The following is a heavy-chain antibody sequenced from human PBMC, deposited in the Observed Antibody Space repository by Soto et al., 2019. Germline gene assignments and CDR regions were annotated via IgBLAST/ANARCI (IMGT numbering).Heavy chain of an antibody. CDR1: GFTFSSYA. D-gene: IGHD3-22*01. J-gene: IGHJ4*02. CDR2: LSGSGGDT. CDR3: AKVGEEDYYDSSGYFDY. V-gene: IGHV3-23*01. Sequence: EVQLLESGGGLVQPGGSLRLSCAASGFTFSSYAMSWVRQAPGKGLEWVSGLSGSGGDTYYADSVKGRFTISRDNSKNTLYLQMNSLRAEDTAIYYCAKVGEEDYYDSSGYFDYWGQGTLVTVSS.